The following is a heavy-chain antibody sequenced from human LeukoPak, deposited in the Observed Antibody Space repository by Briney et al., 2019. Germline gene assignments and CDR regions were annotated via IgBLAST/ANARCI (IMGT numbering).Heavy chain of an antibody. D-gene: IGHD3/OR15-3a*01. CDR2: ISSSSSYI. CDR1: GFTFSSYS. CDR3: ARVPERGQVIQ. Sequence: SGGSLRLSCAASGFTFSSYSMNWVRQAPGKGLEWVSSISSSSSYICYADSVKGRFTISRDNAKNSLYLQMNSLRAEHTAVYYCARVPERGQVIQWGQGTLVTVSS. V-gene: IGHV3-21*01. J-gene: IGHJ4*02.